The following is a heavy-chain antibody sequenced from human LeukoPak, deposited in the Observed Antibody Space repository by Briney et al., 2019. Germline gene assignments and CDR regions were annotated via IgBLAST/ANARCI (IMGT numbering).Heavy chain of an antibody. J-gene: IGHJ6*02. CDR1: GYTFTSYD. V-gene: IGHV1-69*04. CDR3: ARGTGYHVASLYYYYGMDV. Sequence: ASVKVSCKASGYTFTSYDINWVRQAPGQGLEWMGRIIPILGIANYAQKFQGRVTITADKSTSTAYMELSSLRSEDTAVYYCARGTGYHVASLYYYYGMDVWGQGTTVTVSS. CDR2: IIPILGIA. D-gene: IGHD2-8*02.